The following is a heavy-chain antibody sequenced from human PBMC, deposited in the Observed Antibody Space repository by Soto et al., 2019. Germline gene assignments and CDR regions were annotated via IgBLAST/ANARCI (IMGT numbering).Heavy chain of an antibody. V-gene: IGHV1-18*04. D-gene: IGHD3-22*01. CDR3: ARQASNGQWFL. CDR2: ISAYNGNT. J-gene: IGHJ6*02. Sequence: ASVKVSCKASAYTFTSYGISWVRQAPGQGLEWMGWISAYNGNTNYAQKLQGRVTISADRSISTAYLQWSSLKASDTAMYYCARQASNGQWFLWGQGTTVTVSS. CDR1: AYTFTSYG.